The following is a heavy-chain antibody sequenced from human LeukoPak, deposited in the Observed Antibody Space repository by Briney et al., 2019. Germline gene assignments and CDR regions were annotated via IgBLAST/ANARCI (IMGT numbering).Heavy chain of an antibody. V-gene: IGHV4-59*08. CDR3: ARLPYHGWFDP. D-gene: IGHD1-14*01. CDR2: IFFSGST. CDR1: GGSISSYY. Sequence: SETLSLTCTVSGGSISSYYWSWIRQPPGKGLEWIGYIFFSGSTNYNPSLKSRVTISVDTSKNQFSLKLSSVTAADTAVYYCARLPYHGWFDPWGQGTLVTVSS. J-gene: IGHJ5*02.